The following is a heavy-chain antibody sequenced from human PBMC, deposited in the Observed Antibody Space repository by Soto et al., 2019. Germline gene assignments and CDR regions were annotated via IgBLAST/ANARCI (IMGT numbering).Heavy chain of an antibody. CDR3: ARATRTMRNQYYFDY. Sequence: SETLSLTCTVSGGSISSYYWSWIRQPPGKGLEWIGYIYYSGSTNYNPSLKSRVTISVDTSKNQFSLKLSSVTAADTAVYYCARATRTMRNQYYFDYWGQGTLVTVSS. CDR1: GGSISSYY. V-gene: IGHV4-59*01. D-gene: IGHD3-22*01. CDR2: IYYSGST. J-gene: IGHJ4*02.